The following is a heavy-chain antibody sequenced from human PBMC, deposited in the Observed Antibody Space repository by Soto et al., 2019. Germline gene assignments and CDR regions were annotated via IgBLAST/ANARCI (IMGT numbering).Heavy chain of an antibody. CDR1: GFTLSNYW. J-gene: IGHJ4*02. Sequence: VQLVESGGGLVQPGGSLRLSCAASGFTLSNYWMTWVRQAPGKGLEWVANINKDGSQKNYVDSVKGRFTIARDNVQNSLSLQINSLRVEDTSVYYCVRELGLAYWGQGALVTVSS. CDR3: VRELGLAY. D-gene: IGHD7-27*01. CDR2: INKDGSQK. V-gene: IGHV3-7*03.